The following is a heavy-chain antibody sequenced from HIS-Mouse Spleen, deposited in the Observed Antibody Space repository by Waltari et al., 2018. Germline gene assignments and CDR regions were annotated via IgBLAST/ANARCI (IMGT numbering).Heavy chain of an antibody. V-gene: IGHV3-33*06. CDR3: AKGGYSSSWYPDY. CDR1: GFTFSSYG. CDR2: IWYDGSNK. J-gene: IGHJ4*02. Sequence: QVQLVESGGGVVQPGRSLRLSCAASGFTFSSYGMPWVRRAPGKGLEWVAVIWYDGSNKYYAASVKGRFTISRDNSKNTLYLQMNSLRAEDTAVYYCAKGGYSSSWYPDYWGQGTLVTVSS. D-gene: IGHD6-13*01.